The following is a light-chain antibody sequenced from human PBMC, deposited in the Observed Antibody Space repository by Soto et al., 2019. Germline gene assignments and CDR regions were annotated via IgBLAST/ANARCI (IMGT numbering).Light chain of an antibody. J-gene: IGKJ1*01. V-gene: IGKV1-39*01. CDR1: QSISTF. Sequence: DIQMTQSPSSLSASVGARVTITCRASQSISTFLNWYQQVPGKAPKLLIHDASRLQSGVPSRFSGSGSGTDFTLTIGSLQPEDFATYYCQQTYNTPITFGQGTTVEI. CDR3: QQTYNTPIT. CDR2: DAS.